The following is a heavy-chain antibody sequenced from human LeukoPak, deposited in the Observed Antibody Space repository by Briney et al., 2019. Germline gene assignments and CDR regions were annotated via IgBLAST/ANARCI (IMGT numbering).Heavy chain of an antibody. CDR1: DFTFSSYD. J-gene: IGHJ4*02. V-gene: IGHV3-23*01. Sequence: PGGSLRLSCTASDFTFSSYDMTWVRQAPGKGLEWVSSISHSGGSTYADSVKGRFTISRHNSKNTLYLQMNSLRAEDTAVYYCARGPYDSSGYYYDYWGQGTLVTVSS. CDR2: ISHSGGST. CDR3: ARGPYDSSGYYYDY. D-gene: IGHD3-22*01.